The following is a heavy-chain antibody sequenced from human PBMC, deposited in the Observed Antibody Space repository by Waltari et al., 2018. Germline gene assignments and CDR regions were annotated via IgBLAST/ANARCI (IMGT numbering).Heavy chain of an antibody. D-gene: IGHD1-26*01. Sequence: EVQLVESGGGLVQPGGSLRLSCAASGFTFSSYEMHWVRQAPGKGLEWVSYISSSGSTIYYADSVKGRFTISRDNAKNSLYLQMNSLRAEDTAVYYCASDPGIVGATTGGDYWGQGTLVTVSS. V-gene: IGHV3-48*03. J-gene: IGHJ4*02. CDR1: GFTFSSYE. CDR2: ISSSGSTI. CDR3: ASDPGIVGATTGGDY.